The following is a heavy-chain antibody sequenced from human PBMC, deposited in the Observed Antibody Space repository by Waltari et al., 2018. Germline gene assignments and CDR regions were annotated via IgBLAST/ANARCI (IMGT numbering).Heavy chain of an antibody. Sequence: QVQVVASGGGVVQPGRSLRLSCAHFGFPFHTYGIHWVRQTPGKGLEWVAVISHDGSTKHYADSVKGRFTISTDNSKNTLYLQMDSLRPEDTAVYFCAKAGGINWNPLDPWGQGALVTVSS. D-gene: IGHD1-20*01. CDR2: ISHDGSTK. CDR3: AKAGGINWNPLDP. J-gene: IGHJ5*02. CDR1: GFPFHTYG. V-gene: IGHV3-30*18.